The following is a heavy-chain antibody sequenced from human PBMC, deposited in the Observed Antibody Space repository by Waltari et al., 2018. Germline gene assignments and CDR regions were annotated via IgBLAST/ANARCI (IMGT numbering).Heavy chain of an antibody. Sequence: EVQLVESGGGLVQPGGSLRLSCEASGFTFSSYALSGFRQAPGKGLEWVSAISGSGGSTYYADSVKGRFTISRDNSKNTLYLQMNSLRAEDTAVYYCAKGQWELLRWFDYWGQGTLVTVSS. CDR3: AKGQWELLRWFDY. CDR2: ISGSGGST. D-gene: IGHD1-26*01. J-gene: IGHJ4*02. V-gene: IGHV3-23*04. CDR1: GFTFSSYA.